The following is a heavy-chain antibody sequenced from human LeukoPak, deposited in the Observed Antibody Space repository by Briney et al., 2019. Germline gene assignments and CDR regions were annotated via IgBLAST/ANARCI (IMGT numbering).Heavy chain of an antibody. CDR2: ISGSGGST. Sequence: PGGSLRLSCAASGFTFSSYAMSWVRQAPGKGLEWVSAISGSGGSTYYADSVKGRFTISRDNSKNTLYLQMNSLRAEDTAVYYCPKDTGYSSGWYLNWFDPWGQGTLVTVSS. D-gene: IGHD6-19*01. V-gene: IGHV3-23*01. CDR1: GFTFSSYA. J-gene: IGHJ5*02. CDR3: PKDTGYSSGWYLNWFDP.